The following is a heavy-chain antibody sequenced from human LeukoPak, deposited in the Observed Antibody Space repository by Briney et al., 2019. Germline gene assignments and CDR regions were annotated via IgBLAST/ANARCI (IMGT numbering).Heavy chain of an antibody. V-gene: IGHV1-2*02. J-gene: IGHJ4*02. CDR2: INPNSGGT. CDR3: ARSGGYYDSSGYYQEY. Sequence: ASVKVSCKASGYTFTGYYMHWVRQAPGQGLEWMGWINPNSGGTNYAQKFQGRVTMTRDTSISTPYMELSRLRSDDTAVYYCARSGGYYDSSGYYQEYWGQGTLVTVSS. CDR1: GYTFTGYY. D-gene: IGHD3-22*01.